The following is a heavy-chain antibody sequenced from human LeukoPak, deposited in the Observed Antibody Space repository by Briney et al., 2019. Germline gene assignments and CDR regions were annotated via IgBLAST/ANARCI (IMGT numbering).Heavy chain of an antibody. J-gene: IGHJ4*02. Sequence: LIGSIYYSGSTYYNPSLKSRVTISVDTSKNQFSLKLSSVTAADTAVYHCARHSSYYGNFDYWGQGTLVTVSS. D-gene: IGHD3-10*01. CDR3: ARHSSYYGNFDY. CDR2: IYYSGST. V-gene: IGHV4-39*01.